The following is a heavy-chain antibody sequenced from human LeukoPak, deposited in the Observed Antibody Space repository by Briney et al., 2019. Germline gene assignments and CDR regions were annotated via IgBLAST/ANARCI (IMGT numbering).Heavy chain of an antibody. CDR1: GFTFSSYA. J-gene: IGHJ4*02. D-gene: IGHD3-3*01. CDR3: AVNDFWSGYGY. V-gene: IGHV3-23*01. Sequence: GGSLRLSCAASGFTFSSYAMSWVRQAPGKGLEWGSAISGSGGSTYYADSVKGRFTISRDNSKNTLYLQMNSLRAEDTAVYYCAVNDFWSGYGYWGQGTLVTASS. CDR2: ISGSGGST.